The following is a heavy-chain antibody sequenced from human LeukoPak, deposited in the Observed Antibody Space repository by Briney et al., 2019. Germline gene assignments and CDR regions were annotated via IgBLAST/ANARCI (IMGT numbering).Heavy chain of an antibody. Sequence: PSETLSLTCTVSGGSISSYYWSWIRQPPGKGLEWIGYIYYSGSTNYNPSLKSRVTISVDTSKNQFSLKLSSVTAADTAVYYCARVVGISGSGSWFDPWGQGTLVTVSS. D-gene: IGHD3-10*01. J-gene: IGHJ5*02. CDR1: GGSISSYY. V-gene: IGHV4-59*01. CDR2: IYYSGST. CDR3: ARVVGISGSGSWFDP.